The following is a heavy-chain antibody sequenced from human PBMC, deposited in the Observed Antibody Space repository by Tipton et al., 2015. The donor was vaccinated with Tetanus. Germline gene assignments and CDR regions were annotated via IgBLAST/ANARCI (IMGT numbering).Heavy chain of an antibody. CDR2: IYSGGTT. Sequence: SLRLSCAASGFIVSSNYMSWVRQAPGKGLEWVSTIYSGGTTYYTDSVKSRFTISRANSKNTLYLQMNSLRAEDTAVYYCARGMVRGLVFPLDYWGQGTLVTVSS. J-gene: IGHJ4*02. D-gene: IGHD3-10*01. CDR3: ARGMVRGLVFPLDY. V-gene: IGHV3-53*01. CDR1: GFIVSSNY.